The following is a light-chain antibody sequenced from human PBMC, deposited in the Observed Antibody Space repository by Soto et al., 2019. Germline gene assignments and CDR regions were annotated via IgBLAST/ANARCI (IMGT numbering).Light chain of an antibody. CDR3: AAWDDRVSGYV. Sequence: QSVLTQPPSVSGAPGQGVTISCTGSSSNIGAPYDVHWYQHLPGTAPKLLMYNNNQRPSGVPDRVSASKSGTSASLAISGLRSEDEADYYCAAWDDRVSGYVFGTGTKVTVL. CDR2: NNN. CDR1: SSNIGAPYD. J-gene: IGLJ1*01. V-gene: IGLV1-47*02.